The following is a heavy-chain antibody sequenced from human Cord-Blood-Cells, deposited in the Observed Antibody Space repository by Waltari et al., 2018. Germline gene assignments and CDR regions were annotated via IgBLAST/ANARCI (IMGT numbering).Heavy chain of an antibody. CDR1: GGSFSGYY. J-gene: IGHJ4*02. Sequence: QVQLQQWGAGLLKPSETLSLTCAVHGGSFSGYYWSWIRQPPGKGLEWIGEINHSGSTNYNPSLKSRVTISVDTSKNQFSLKLSSVTAADTAVYYCARDIAVAGTGDWGQGTLVTVSS. D-gene: IGHD6-19*01. V-gene: IGHV4-34*01. CDR3: ARDIAVAGTGD. CDR2: INHSGST.